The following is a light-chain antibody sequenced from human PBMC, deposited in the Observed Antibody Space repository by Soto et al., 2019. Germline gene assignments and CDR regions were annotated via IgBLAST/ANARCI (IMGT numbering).Light chain of an antibody. CDR2: YAS. CDR1: QSISTC. V-gene: IGKV1-5*01. J-gene: IGKJ1*01. Sequence: DIQMTQSPSTLSASVGDRVTITCRASQSISTCLAWYQQKPGKAPKVLSYYASNWEIGVPSRFSGSGSGTEFTLTISSLQPDDIANYNCQQYNGYPWTFGQGTKVEIK. CDR3: QQYNGYPWT.